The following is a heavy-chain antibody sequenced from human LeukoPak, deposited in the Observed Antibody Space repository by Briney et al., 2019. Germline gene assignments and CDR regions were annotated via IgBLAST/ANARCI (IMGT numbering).Heavy chain of an antibody. CDR1: GYSFTSYW. D-gene: IGHD3-3*01. J-gene: IGHJ4*02. CDR2: IYPGDSDT. CDR3: ARLYYDFWSGYYTLDY. Sequence: GESLQISCQGSGYSFTSYWIGWVRQMPGKGLEWMGIIYPGDSDTRYSPSFQGQVTISADKSISTAYLQWSSLKASDTAMYYCARLYYDFWSGYYTLDYWGQGTLVTVSS. V-gene: IGHV5-51*01.